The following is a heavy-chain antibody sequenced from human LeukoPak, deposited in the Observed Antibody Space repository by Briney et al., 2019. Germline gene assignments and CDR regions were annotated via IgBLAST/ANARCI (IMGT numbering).Heavy chain of an antibody. Sequence: GGSLRLSCAASGFTFSDNYMTWVRQAPGKGLEWVSSISSSSSYIYHADSVKGRFTISRDNAKNSLYLQMNSLRAEDTAVYYCARDFQVRYSSSWYGYWGQGTLVTVSS. V-gene: IGHV3-21*01. CDR3: ARDFQVRYSSSWYGY. CDR2: ISSSSSYI. D-gene: IGHD6-13*01. CDR1: GFTFSDNY. J-gene: IGHJ4*02.